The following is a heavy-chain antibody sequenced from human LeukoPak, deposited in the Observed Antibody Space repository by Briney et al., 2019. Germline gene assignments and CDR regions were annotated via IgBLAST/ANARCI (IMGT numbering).Heavy chain of an antibody. CDR2: IKPNSGGT. D-gene: IGHD3-22*01. CDR1: GYTFTGYY. Sequence: ASVNLSCKASGYTFTGYYMHWVRQAPGQGLEWMGWIKPNSGGTNYAQKFQGRVTMTRDTSISTAYMELSRLRSDDTDVYYCARGYYYDSSGYYYTIYNFDYWGQGTLVTVSS. J-gene: IGHJ4*02. CDR3: ARGYYYDSSGYYYTIYNFDY. V-gene: IGHV1-2*02.